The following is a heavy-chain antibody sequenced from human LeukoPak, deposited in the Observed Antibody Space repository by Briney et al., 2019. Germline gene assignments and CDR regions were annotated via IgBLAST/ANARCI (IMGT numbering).Heavy chain of an antibody. V-gene: IGHV4-59*01. CDR1: GASISSYY. CDR2: IYYSGST. CDR3: ARGGQRLAAILPYYYYYMDV. Sequence: KASETLSLTCTVSGASISSYYWSWIRQPPGKGLQWIGYIYYSGSTNYNPSLKSRVTISVDTSKNQFSLKLSSVTAADTAVYYCARGGQRLAAILPYYYYYMDVWGKGTTVTVSS. J-gene: IGHJ6*03. D-gene: IGHD2-2*02.